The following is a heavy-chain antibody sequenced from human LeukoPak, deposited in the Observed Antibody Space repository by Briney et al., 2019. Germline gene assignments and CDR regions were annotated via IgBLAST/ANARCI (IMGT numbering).Heavy chain of an antibody. J-gene: IGHJ4*02. V-gene: IGHV4-34*01. CDR2: INHSGST. CDR1: GGSFSGYY. Sequence: SETLSLTCAVSGGSFSGYYWIWIRQPPGQGLERIGEINHSGSTNYNPSLKSRVTISVDTSKNQFSLKLSSVTAADTAVYYCAGGAMAVAHWGQGNLVTVSS. D-gene: IGHD5-24*01. CDR3: AGGAMAVAH.